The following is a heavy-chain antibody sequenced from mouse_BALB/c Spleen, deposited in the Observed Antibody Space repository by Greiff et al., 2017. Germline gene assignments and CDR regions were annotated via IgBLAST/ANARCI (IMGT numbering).Heavy chain of an antibody. V-gene: IGHV5-12-1*01. Sequence: EVQVVESGGGLVKPGGSLKLSCAASGFAFSSYDMSWVRQTPEKRLEWVAYISSGGGSTYYPDTVKGRFTISRDNAKNTLYLQMSSLKSEDTAMYYCARMIRRDFDVWGAGTTVTVSS. CDR1: GFAFSSYD. J-gene: IGHJ1*01. CDR2: ISSGGGST. D-gene: IGHD2-12*01. CDR3: ARMIRRDFDV.